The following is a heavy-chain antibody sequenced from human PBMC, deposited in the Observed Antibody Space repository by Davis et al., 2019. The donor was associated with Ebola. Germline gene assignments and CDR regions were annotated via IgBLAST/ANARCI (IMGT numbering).Heavy chain of an antibody. CDR2: ISSRSYYI. V-gene: IGHV3-21*01. CDR1: GFTFTTYN. CDR3: ARGGYYDSNGYSHDAFDI. J-gene: IGHJ3*02. Sequence: GSLRLSCAASGFTFTTYNFNWVRQAPGKGLEWVSSISSRSYYIYYADSLKGRFTISRDNAKNSLYLQMNSLRDEDTAVYYCARGGYYDSNGYSHDAFDIWGQGTMVTVSS. D-gene: IGHD3-22*01.